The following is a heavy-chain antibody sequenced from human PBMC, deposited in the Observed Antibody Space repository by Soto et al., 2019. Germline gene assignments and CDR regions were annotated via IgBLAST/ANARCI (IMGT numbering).Heavy chain of an antibody. CDR3: ARDIPPSDY. CDR2: ISAYNANT. V-gene: IGHV1-18*01. Sequence: QVQLVQSGAEVKKPGASVKVSCKASGYMFPSYDISWVRQAPGQGLEWMGWISAYNANTNYAQKLQGRVTMTTDKASSTAYIELRSVRSDDTAVYYCARDIPPSDYWGQGTLVTVSS. J-gene: IGHJ4*02. D-gene: IGHD2-2*02. CDR1: GYMFPSYD.